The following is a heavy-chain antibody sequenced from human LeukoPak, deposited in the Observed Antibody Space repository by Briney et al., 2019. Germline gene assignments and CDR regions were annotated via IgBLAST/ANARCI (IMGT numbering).Heavy chain of an antibody. D-gene: IGHD5-12*01. CDR1: GFTFSSYA. Sequence: PGGSLRLSCAASGFTFSSYAMHWVRQAPGKGLEWVAVISYDGSNKYYADSVKGRFTISRDNSKNTPYLQMNSLRAEDTAVYYCAREHGNSGYDTNWFDPWGQGTLVTVSS. CDR3: AREHGNSGYDTNWFDP. J-gene: IGHJ5*02. CDR2: ISYDGSNK. V-gene: IGHV3-30-3*01.